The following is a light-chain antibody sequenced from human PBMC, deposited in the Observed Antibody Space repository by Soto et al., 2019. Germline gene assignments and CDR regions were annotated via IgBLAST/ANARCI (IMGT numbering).Light chain of an antibody. J-gene: IGLJ2*01. CDR1: SYNIGAGYD. Sequence: QSVLTQPPSVSGAPGQRVTISCTGRSYNIGAGYDVHWYQQLPGTAPKLLIYGNSNRPSGVPDRFSGSKSGTSASLAITGLQAEDEADYYCQSYDSSLSGCVFGGGTKLTVL. CDR2: GNS. CDR3: QSYDSSLSGCV. V-gene: IGLV1-40*01.